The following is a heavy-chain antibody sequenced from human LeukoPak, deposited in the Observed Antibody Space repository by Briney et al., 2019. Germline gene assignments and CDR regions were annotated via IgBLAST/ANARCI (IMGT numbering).Heavy chain of an antibody. V-gene: IGHV1-2*02. CDR3: ARDGRLRNGYDNFYI. CDR2: INPKNGDT. CDR1: GYTFSGFY. J-gene: IGHJ4*02. Sequence: ASVKVSCKASGYTFSGFYINWVRQAPGQGLEWMGWINPKNGDTHYAQDFLGRVTITRDTSISTAYMELSRLTSDDTAVYYCARDGRLRNGYDNFYIWGQGTLVTVSS. D-gene: IGHD5-18*01.